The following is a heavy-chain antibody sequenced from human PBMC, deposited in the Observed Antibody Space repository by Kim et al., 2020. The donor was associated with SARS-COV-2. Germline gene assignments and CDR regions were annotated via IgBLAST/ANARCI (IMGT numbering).Heavy chain of an antibody. V-gene: IGHV3-23*01. CDR3: AKDLASKLLWFGEFLYYGMDV. J-gene: IGHJ6*02. CDR1: GFTFSSYA. D-gene: IGHD3-10*01. CDR2: ISGSGGST. Sequence: GGSLRLSCAASGFTFSSYAMSWVRQAPGKGLEWVSAISGSGGSTYYADSVKGRFTISRDNSKNTLYLQMNSLRAEDTAVYYCAKDLASKLLWFGEFLYYGMDVWGQGTTVTVSS.